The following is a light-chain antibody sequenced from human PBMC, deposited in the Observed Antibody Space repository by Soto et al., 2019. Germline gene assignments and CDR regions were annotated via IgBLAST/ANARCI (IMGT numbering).Light chain of an antibody. CDR3: AAWDDSLSGSWV. Sequence: QSVLTQPPSASGTPGQRVTISCSGSSSNIGSNYVYWYQQLPGTAPKLLIYRNNQRPPGVPDRFSGSTSDTSASLAISGLRAEDEADYYCAAWDDSLSGSWVFGGGTQLTVL. CDR2: RNN. V-gene: IGLV1-47*01. CDR1: SSNIGSNY. J-gene: IGLJ3*02.